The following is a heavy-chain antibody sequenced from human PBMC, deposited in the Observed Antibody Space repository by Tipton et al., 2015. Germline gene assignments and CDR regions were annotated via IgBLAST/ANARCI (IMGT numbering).Heavy chain of an antibody. J-gene: IGHJ6*02. CDR2: ISADT. Sequence: SLRLSCAASGFTSSNYAMTWVRQAPGKGLEWVSLISADTHYADSVTGRFTISRDNSKNTVYLQMNSLRVEDTALYYCARADFYSSGGGLDVWGQGTTVTVSS. CDR3: ARADFYSSGGGLDV. CDR1: GFTSSNYA. D-gene: IGHD3-10*01. V-gene: IGHV3-23*01.